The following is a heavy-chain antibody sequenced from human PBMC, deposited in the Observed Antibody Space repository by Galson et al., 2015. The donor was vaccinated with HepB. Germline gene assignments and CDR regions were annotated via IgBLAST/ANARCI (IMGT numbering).Heavy chain of an antibody. Sequence: SLRLSCAASGFTFSSYLMSWVRQAPGKGLEWVANIRQDESDKYYVDSVKGRFIISRDNAKNSLYLQMNNLRTEDTAVYYCASRSYFDYWGQGTLVTVSS. CDR1: GFTFSSYL. CDR2: IRQDESDK. J-gene: IGHJ4*02. CDR3: ASRSYFDY. V-gene: IGHV3-7*01.